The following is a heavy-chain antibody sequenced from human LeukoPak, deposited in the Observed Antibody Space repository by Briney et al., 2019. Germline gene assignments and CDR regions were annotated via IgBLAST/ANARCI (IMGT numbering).Heavy chain of an antibody. CDR2: ISAYNGNT. D-gene: IGHD2-2*01. J-gene: IGHJ6*02. Sequence: GASVKVSCKASGYTFTSYGISWVRQAPGQGLEWMGWISAYNGNTNYAQKLQGRVTMTTDTSTSTAYMELRSLRSDDTAVYYCARDLWRGYQPHYYYGMDVWGQGTTVTVSS. V-gene: IGHV1-18*01. CDR3: ARDLWRGYQPHYYYGMDV. CDR1: GYTFTSYG.